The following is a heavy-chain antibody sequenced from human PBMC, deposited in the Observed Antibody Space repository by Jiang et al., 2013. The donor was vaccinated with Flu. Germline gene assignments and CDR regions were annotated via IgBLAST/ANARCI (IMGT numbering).Heavy chain of an antibody. CDR2: IIPIFGTP. Sequence: SGAEVKKPGSSVKVSCKASGGTFTISAISWVRQAPGQGLEWLGGIIPIFGTPNYAQKFQGRVTITADRSTSTVYMALSRLRCDDTAVYYCARGPDTSSYYYFYWGQGTLVTVSS. V-gene: IGHV1-69*06. D-gene: IGHD3-22*01. CDR1: GGTFTISA. CDR3: ARGPDTSSYYYFY. J-gene: IGHJ4*02.